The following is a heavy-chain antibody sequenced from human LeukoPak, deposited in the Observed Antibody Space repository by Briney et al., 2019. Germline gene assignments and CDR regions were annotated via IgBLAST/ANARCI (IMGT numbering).Heavy chain of an antibody. V-gene: IGHV3-21*01. Sequence: GGSLRLSCAASGSTFTSYSTNWVRQAPGRGLEWVSSISSSSSYIYYADSVKGRFTISRDNAKNSLYLQMNSLRAEDTAVYYCARDRSSGRDAFDIWGQGTMVTVSS. D-gene: IGHD6-19*01. J-gene: IGHJ3*02. CDR2: ISSSSSYI. CDR1: GSTFTSYS. CDR3: ARDRSSGRDAFDI.